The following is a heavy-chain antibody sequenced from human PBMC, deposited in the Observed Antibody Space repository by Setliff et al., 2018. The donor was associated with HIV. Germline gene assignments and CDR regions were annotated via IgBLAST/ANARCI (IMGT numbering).Heavy chain of an antibody. CDR3: AGDGSYISRGY. V-gene: IGHV3-23*01. D-gene: IGHD5-18*01. CDR1: GFTFATYA. J-gene: IGHJ4*02. CDR2: ISGSGGST. Sequence: PGGSLRLSCAASGFTFATYAMSWVRQAPGKGLEWVTAISGSGGSTYYADSVKGRFTISRDNAKNSLYLQMNSLRAEDTAVYYCAGDGSYISRGYWGQGTLVTVSS.